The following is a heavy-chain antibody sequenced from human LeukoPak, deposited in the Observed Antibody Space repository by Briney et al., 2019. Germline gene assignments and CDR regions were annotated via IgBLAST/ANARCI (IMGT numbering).Heavy chain of an antibody. D-gene: IGHD2-15*01. CDR1: GFTFSSYW. V-gene: IGHV3-7*01. CDR3: ATDIVVVVAATTPNDY. J-gene: IGHJ4*02. CDR2: IKQDGSEK. Sequence: GGSLRLSCAAPGFTFSSYWMSWVRQAPGKGLEWVANIKQDGSEKYYVDSVKGRFTISRDNAKNSLYLQMNSLRAEDTAVYYCATDIVVVVAATTPNDYWGQGTLVTVSS.